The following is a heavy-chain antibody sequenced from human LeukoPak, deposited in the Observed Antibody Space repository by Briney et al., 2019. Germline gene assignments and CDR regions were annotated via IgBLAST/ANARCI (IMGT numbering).Heavy chain of an antibody. CDR3: ARYDVWGSYRAFDY. D-gene: IGHD3-16*02. V-gene: IGHV4-59*10. Sequence: GSLRLSCAASGFTFSSYWLSWIRQPAGKGLEWIGRIYTSGSTNYNPSLKSRVTISVDTSKNQFSLKLSSVTAADTAVYYCARYDVWGSYRAFDYWGQGTLVTVSS. CDR1: GFTFSSYW. CDR2: IYTSGST. J-gene: IGHJ4*02.